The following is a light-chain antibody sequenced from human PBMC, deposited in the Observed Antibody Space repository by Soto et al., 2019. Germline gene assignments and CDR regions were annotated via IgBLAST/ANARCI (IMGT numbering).Light chain of an antibody. Sequence: DIQMTQSPSTLSASGGDRVTITCRASQSISSWLALYQQKPWKDPKLLIDKASSLESGVPPRFSASGSGTEFTLTISSRQPDDLANHYFQQYNSYSPYTFGQGNKLEIK. V-gene: IGKV1-5*03. CDR2: KAS. J-gene: IGKJ2*01. CDR1: QSISSW. CDR3: QQYNSYSPYT.